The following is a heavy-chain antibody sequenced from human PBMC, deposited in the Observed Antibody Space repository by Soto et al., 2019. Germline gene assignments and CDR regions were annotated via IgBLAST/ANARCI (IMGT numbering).Heavy chain of an antibody. J-gene: IGHJ6*02. D-gene: IGHD6-13*01. Sequence: EVQLVESGGGLVKPGGSLRLSCAASGFTFSSYSMNWVRQAPGKGLEWVSSISSSSSYIYYADSVKGRFTISRDNAKNSLYLQMNSLRAEHTAVYYCARDQLSSSWDYYYYYGMDVWGQGTTVTVSS. V-gene: IGHV3-21*01. CDR2: ISSSSSYI. CDR3: ARDQLSSSWDYYYYYGMDV. CDR1: GFTFSSYS.